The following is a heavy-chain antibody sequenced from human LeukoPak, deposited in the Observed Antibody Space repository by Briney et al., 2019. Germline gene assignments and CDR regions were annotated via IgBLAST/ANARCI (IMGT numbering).Heavy chain of an antibody. CDR2: IYYSGST. V-gene: IGHV4-39*01. Sequence: SETLSLTCTVSGGSISSSIYYWRWIRQPPGKGLEWIGSIYYSGSTYYNPSVKSRFTISVDTSKNQFSLKLRSVTAAATAVFYCARYDNWNYYMDVCGKGPGPPSP. D-gene: IGHD1-20*01. CDR1: GGSISSSIYY. CDR3: ARYDNWNYYMDV. J-gene: IGHJ6*03.